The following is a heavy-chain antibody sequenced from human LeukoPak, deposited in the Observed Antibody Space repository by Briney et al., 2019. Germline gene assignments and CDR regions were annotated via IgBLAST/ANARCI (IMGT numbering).Heavy chain of an antibody. Sequence: GGSLRLSCAASGFTFSSYWMSWVRQAPGKGLEWVANIKQDGSEKYYVDSVKGRFTISRDNAKNSLYLQMNSLRAEDTAVYYCARVTIVVVPAAHPYYYYYMDVWGKGTTVTVSS. J-gene: IGHJ6*03. D-gene: IGHD2-2*01. CDR3: ARVTIVVVPAAHPYYYYYMDV. CDR1: GFTFSSYW. CDR2: IKQDGSEK. V-gene: IGHV3-7*01.